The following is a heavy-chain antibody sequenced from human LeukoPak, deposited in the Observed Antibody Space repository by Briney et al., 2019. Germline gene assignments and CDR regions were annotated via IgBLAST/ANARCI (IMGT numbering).Heavy chain of an antibody. CDR1: GFTFSSYG. J-gene: IGHJ4*02. CDR2: ISYDGSNK. D-gene: IGHD3-22*01. V-gene: IGHV3-30*18. Sequence: GGSLRLSCAASGFTFSSYGMHWVRQAPGKGLEWVAVISYDGSNKYYADSVKGRFTISRDNSKNTLYLQMNSLRAEDTAVYYCAKVQMANYYDSSGDFDHWGQGTLVTVSS. CDR3: AKVQMANYYDSSGDFDH.